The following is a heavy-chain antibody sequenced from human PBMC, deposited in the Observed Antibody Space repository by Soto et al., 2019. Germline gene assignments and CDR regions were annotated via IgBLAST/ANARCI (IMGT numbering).Heavy chain of an antibody. CDR3: ARDQVPAALLGWFDP. CDR1: GFTFSSYA. J-gene: IGHJ5*02. CDR2: ISYDGSNK. Sequence: GGSLRLSCAASGFTFSSYAMHWVRQAPGKGLEWVAVISYDGSNKYYADSVKGRFTISRDNSKNTLYLQMNSLRAEDTAVYYCARDQVPAALLGWFDPWGQGTLVTVSS. D-gene: IGHD2-2*01. V-gene: IGHV3-30*04.